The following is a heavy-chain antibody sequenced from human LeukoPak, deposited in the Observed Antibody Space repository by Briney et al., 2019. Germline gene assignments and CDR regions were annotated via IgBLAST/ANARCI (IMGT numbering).Heavy chain of an antibody. CDR1: GFTFSSYG. V-gene: IGHV3-30*02. Sequence: GGSLRLSCAASGFTFSSYGMHWVRQAPGKGLEWVAFIRYDGSNKYYADSVKGQFTISRDNSKNTLYLQMNSLRAEDTAVYYCAKDMDYYYDSSGYYPRGDYWGQGTLVTVSS. CDR3: AKDMDYYYDSSGYYPRGDY. J-gene: IGHJ4*02. CDR2: IRYDGSNK. D-gene: IGHD3-22*01.